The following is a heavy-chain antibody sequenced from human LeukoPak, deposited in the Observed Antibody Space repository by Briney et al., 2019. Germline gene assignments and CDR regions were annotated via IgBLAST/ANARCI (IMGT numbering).Heavy chain of an antibody. Sequence: SETLSLTCAVYGGSFSGYYWSWIRQPPGKGLEWIGEINHSGSTNHNPSLKSRVTISVDTSKNQFSLKLSSVTAADTAVYYCARGFPPYDYVWGSYRTNSYYYMDVWGKGTTVTVSS. V-gene: IGHV4-34*01. CDR1: GGSFSGYY. CDR2: INHSGST. CDR3: ARGFPPYDYVWGSYRTNSYYYMDV. J-gene: IGHJ6*03. D-gene: IGHD3-16*02.